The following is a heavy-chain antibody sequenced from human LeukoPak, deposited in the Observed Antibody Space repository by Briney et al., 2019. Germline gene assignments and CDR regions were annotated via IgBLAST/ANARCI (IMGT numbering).Heavy chain of an antibody. CDR1: GFSFRSYE. J-gene: IGHJ4*02. CDR3: TRVLVTRSH. D-gene: IGHD2/OR15-2a*01. CDR2: IDSSASTK. V-gene: IGHV3-48*03. Sequence: GGSLRLSCAASGFSFRSYEMNWVRLAPGKGLEWVSFIDSSASTKYYADSVKGRFTISRDNAKNSLHLQMNSLRVEDTAVYYCTRVLVTRSHWGQGTLVTVSS.